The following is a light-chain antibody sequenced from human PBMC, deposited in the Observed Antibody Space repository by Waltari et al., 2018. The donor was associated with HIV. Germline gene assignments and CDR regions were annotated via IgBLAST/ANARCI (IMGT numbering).Light chain of an antibody. V-gene: IGKV3-11*01. Sequence: EIVLTQSPATLSLSPGERATLSCRASQSVGPYLAWYQQKPGQAPRLLIYDESKRATGIPARFSGSGSGTDFTLTISSLEPEDFAVYYCQQRSNWLTFGGGTKVEIK. CDR3: QQRSNWLT. J-gene: IGKJ4*01. CDR1: QSVGPY. CDR2: DES.